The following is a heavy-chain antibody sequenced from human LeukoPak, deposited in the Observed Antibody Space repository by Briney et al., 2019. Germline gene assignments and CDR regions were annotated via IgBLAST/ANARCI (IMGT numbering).Heavy chain of an antibody. Sequence: PGGSLRLSCAASGFTFDDYGMSWVRQAPGKGLEWVSGINWNGGSTGYADSVKGRFTISRDNAKNSLYLQMNSLRAEDTALYYCARAIITMISSWSVTFDIWGQGTMVTVSS. CDR3: ARAIITMISSWSVTFDI. J-gene: IGHJ3*02. CDR1: GFTFDDYG. V-gene: IGHV3-20*04. CDR2: INWNGGST. D-gene: IGHD3-22*01.